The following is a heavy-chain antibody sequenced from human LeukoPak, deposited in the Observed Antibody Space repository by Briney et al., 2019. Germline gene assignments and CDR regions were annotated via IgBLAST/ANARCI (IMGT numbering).Heavy chain of an antibody. Sequence: SETLSLTCAVSGGSIDSSSYYWGWIRQPPGKGLEWIGSIFRTGSTYYSASLKSRVSISVDTSKNHIALKLTSVTASDTAIYYCARFSRVQSCFWGQGTLVTVSS. CDR1: GGSIDSSSYY. CDR2: IFRTGST. D-gene: IGHD4/OR15-4a*01. J-gene: IGHJ4*02. V-gene: IGHV4-39*02. CDR3: ARFSRVQSCF.